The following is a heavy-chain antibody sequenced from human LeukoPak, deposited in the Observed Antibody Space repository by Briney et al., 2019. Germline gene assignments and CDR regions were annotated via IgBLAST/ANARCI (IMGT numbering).Heavy chain of an antibody. CDR2: INHSGST. J-gene: IGHJ4*02. V-gene: IGHV4-34*01. CDR3: ARGVVAAARPYFDY. CDR1: GGSFSGYY. D-gene: IGHD2-15*01. Sequence: SETLSLTCAVYGGSFSGYYWSWIRQPPGKGLEWIGEINHSGSTNYNPSLKSRVTISVDTSKNQFSLKLSSVTAADTAVYYCARGVVAAARPYFDYWGQGTLVTVSS.